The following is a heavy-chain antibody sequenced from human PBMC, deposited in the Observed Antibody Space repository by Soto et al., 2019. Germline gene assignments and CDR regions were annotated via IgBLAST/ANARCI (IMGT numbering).Heavy chain of an antibody. CDR1: GFTLSNYA. CDR3: ARDRSAWTSSEPLY. CDR2: IGVSGYDT. V-gene: IGHV3-23*01. J-gene: IGHJ4*02. D-gene: IGHD2-2*01. Sequence: EVQLLESGGGLVQPGGSLRLSCAASGFTLSNYARTWVRQAPGKGLEWVSTIGVSGYDTFYADSVKGRFTISRDTSKNTLYLRMNSLRVGDTALYYCARDRSAWTSSEPLYWGQGTLITVSS.